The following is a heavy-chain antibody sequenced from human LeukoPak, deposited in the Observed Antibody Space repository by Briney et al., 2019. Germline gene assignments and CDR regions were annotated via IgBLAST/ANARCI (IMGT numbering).Heavy chain of an antibody. V-gene: IGHV3-66*01. CDR2: IYSGGST. D-gene: IGHD6-13*01. J-gene: IGHJ4*02. Sequence: GGSLRLSCAASGFTVSSNYMSWVRQAPGKGLEWVSVIYSGGSTYYADSVKGRFTISGDNSKNTLYLQMNSLRAEDTAVYYCAKDRVVYSSSWHGDYWGQGTLVTVSS. CDR1: GFTVSSNY. CDR3: AKDRVVYSSSWHGDY.